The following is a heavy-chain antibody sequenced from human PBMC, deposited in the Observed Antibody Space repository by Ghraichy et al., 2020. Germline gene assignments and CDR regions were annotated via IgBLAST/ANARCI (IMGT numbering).Heavy chain of an antibody. V-gene: IGHV4-59*01. CDR2: IYYSGST. CDR1: GGSISSYY. CDR3: ARGYYDSSGEFDY. D-gene: IGHD3-22*01. J-gene: IGHJ4*02. Sequence: SETLSLTCTVSGGSISSYYWSWIRQPPGKGLEWIGYIYYSGSTNYNPSLKSRVTISVDTSKNQFSLKLSSVTAADTAVYYCARGYYDSSGEFDYWGQGTLVTVSS.